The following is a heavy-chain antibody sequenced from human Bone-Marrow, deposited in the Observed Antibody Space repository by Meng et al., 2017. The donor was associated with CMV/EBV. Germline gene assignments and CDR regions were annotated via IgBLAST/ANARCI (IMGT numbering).Heavy chain of an antibody. CDR1: GYTFTSHG. J-gene: IGHJ3*02. CDR2: ISAYNGHT. D-gene: IGHD3-10*01. CDR3: ARDKGRTSPPDAFDI. Sequence: ASVKVSCKASGYTFTSHGINWVRQAPGQGLEWMAWISAYNGHTNYAQKFQGRVTMTTDTSTSTAYMELRSLRSDDTAVYYCARDKGRTSPPDAFDIWGQGTMVTFSS. V-gene: IGHV1-18*01.